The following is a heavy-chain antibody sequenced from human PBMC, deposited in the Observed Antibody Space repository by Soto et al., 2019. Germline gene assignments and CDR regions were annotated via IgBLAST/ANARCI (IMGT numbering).Heavy chain of an antibody. Sequence: QVQLVQSGAEVKKPGASVKVSCKAFGYTFTTYAMHWVRQAPGQSLEWMGWIGADNGDTRYSQKFQGRVTITSDTSASTAYMELSSLRSEDTAVYFCARDQYSGSYFYWGQGTLVTVSS. D-gene: IGHD1-26*01. V-gene: IGHV1-3*01. J-gene: IGHJ4*02. CDR1: GYTFTTYA. CDR2: IGADNGDT. CDR3: ARDQYSGSYFY.